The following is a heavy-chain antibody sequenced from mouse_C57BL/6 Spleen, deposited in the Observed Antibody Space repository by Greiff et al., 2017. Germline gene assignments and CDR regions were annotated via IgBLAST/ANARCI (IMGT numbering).Heavy chain of an antibody. CDR2: INYDGSST. CDR3: ARAASFIDWYFDV. V-gene: IGHV5-16*01. J-gene: IGHJ1*03. CDR1: GFTFSDYY. Sequence: EVQRVESEGGLVQPGSSMKLSCTASGFTFSDYYMAWVRQVPEKGLEWVANINYDGSSTYYLDSLTSRFIISRDNAKNILYLQMSSLKSEDTATYYCARAASFIDWYFDVWGTGTTVTVSS. D-gene: IGHD1-2*01.